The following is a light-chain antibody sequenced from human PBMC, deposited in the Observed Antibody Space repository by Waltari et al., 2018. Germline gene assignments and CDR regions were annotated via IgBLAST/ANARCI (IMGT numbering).Light chain of an antibody. V-gene: IGLV2-23*02. CDR2: EVI. CDR3: CSYVGRNIWV. CDR1: SSDVGFYNL. Sequence: QSALTPPASVSGSPGQSITISCTGTSSDVGFYNLVSWYQQHPDKAPKLLVYEVIARPSGVSNRFSGSKSGNTASLTISGLQAEDEADYYCCSYVGRNIWVFGGGTKVTVL. J-gene: IGLJ3*02.